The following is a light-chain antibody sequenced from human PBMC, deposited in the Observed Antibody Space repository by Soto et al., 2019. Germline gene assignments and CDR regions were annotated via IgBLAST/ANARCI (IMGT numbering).Light chain of an antibody. Sequence: DIVLTQSPATLSLSPGERVTLSCGASPSVSSSRLAWYQQKPGQAPRLLMYDASRRAFGIPDRFSGSGSGTDFTLTISSLQSEDFAVYYCQQYSNWPLTFGGGTKVDIK. CDR3: QQYSNWPLT. J-gene: IGKJ4*01. V-gene: IGKV3D-20*01. CDR1: PSVSSSR. CDR2: DAS.